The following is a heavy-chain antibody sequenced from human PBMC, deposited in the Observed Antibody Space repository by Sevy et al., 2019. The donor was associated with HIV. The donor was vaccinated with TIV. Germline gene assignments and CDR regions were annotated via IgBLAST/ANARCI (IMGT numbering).Heavy chain of an antibody. V-gene: IGHV3-30*02. Sequence: GGSLRLSCAASRFIFNDYGMHWVRQAPGKGLEWVAFIQYDGNDKYYADSMRGRFTISRDNSKNMLSLQMNSLRSEDTAMYYCAKNTAAAGAGGFDYRGQGTLVTVSS. CDR2: IQYDGNDK. J-gene: IGHJ4*02. D-gene: IGHD6-13*01. CDR1: RFIFNDYG. CDR3: AKNTAAAGAGGFDY.